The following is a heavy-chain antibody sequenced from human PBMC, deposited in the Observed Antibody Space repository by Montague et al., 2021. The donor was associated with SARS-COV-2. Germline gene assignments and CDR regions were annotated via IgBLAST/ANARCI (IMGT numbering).Heavy chain of an antibody. CDR2: ISGGGTYT. D-gene: IGHD2-2*01. J-gene: IGHJ4*02. CDR3: ARTWKYQPIDY. Sequence: SLRLSYAASGFTFSSYAMHWVRQAPGKGLEWVSYISGGGTYTHYADSVKGRFTISRDNAKNSLYLQMNSLRVEDTAVYYCARTWKYQPIDYWGQGTLVTVSS. CDR1: GFTFSSYA. V-gene: IGHV3-21*01.